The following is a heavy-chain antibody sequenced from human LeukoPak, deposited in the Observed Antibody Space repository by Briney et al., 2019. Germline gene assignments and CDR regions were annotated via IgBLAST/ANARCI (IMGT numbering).Heavy chain of an antibody. CDR2: ISIVGGNT. D-gene: IGHD2-15*01. J-gene: IGHJ3*01. CDR1: GYTFTKYD. Sequence: GASVKVSCKASGYTFTKYDMNWVRQAPGQSLAWMGWISIVGGNTRYSQKFQGRVTITRDTSASTAYMELSSLRSEDTAVYYCAVQSSGFCSGGSCFGAFDLWGQGTMVTVSS. V-gene: IGHV1-3*04. CDR3: AVQSSGFCSGGSCFGAFDL.